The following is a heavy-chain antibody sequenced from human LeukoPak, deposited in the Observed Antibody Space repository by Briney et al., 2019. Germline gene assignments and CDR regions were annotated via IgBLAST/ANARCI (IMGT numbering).Heavy chain of an antibody. Sequence: PGGSLRLSCVASGFTFSSYWMHWVRQAPGKGLEWVAVISYDGSNKYYADSVKGRFTISRDDSKNTLYLQMNSLRAEDTAVYYCAKEMVRGVSIFDYWGQGTLVTVSS. V-gene: IGHV3-30*18. CDR3: AKEMVRGVSIFDY. CDR2: ISYDGSNK. CDR1: GFTFSSYW. D-gene: IGHD3-10*01. J-gene: IGHJ4*02.